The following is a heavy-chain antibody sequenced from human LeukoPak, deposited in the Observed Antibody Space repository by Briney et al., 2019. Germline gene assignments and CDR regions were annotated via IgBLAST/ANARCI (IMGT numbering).Heavy chain of an antibody. Sequence: GGSLRLSCAASGFTVSSNYMSWVRQAPGKGLEWVSVIYSGGSTYYADSVKGRFIISRDNSKNTLYLQMNSLRAEDTVVYYCARVDYDDYGFDYWGQGTLVTVSS. CDR3: ARVDYDDYGFDY. CDR2: IYSGGST. D-gene: IGHD4-17*01. J-gene: IGHJ4*02. CDR1: GFTVSSNY. V-gene: IGHV3-66*01.